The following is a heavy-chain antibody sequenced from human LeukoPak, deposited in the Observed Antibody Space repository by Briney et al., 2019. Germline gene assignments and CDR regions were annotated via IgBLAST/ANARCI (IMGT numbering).Heavy chain of an antibody. J-gene: IGHJ4*02. CDR2: MYHSGST. V-gene: IGHV4-38-2*02. Sequence: SETLSLTCTVSAYSISSGYYRGWIRQPPGKGLEWIVTMYHSGSTNYNPSLKSRVTISVDTSKNQFSLKLSSVTAADTAVYFCARGFRGDNFDYWGQGTLVTVSS. D-gene: IGHD7-27*01. CDR1: AYSISSGYY. CDR3: ARGFRGDNFDY.